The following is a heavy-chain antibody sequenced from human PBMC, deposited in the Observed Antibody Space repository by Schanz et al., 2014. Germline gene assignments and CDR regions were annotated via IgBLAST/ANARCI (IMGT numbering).Heavy chain of an antibody. D-gene: IGHD2-21*02. J-gene: IGHJ6*03. CDR3: ARPSDSSWYMDV. CDR1: GFTVSSNY. V-gene: IGHV3-66*01. CDR2: TYSGGST. Sequence: EGQLVESGGGLVQPGRSLRLSCAASGFTVSSNYMSWVRQAPGKGLEWVSITYSGGSTYYADSVKGRFTISRDNSKNTLYLLMNSLRAEDTAVYYCARPSDSSWYMDVWGKGTTVTVSS.